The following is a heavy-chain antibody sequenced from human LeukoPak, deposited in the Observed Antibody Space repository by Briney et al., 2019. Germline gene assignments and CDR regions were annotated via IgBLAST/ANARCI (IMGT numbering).Heavy chain of an antibody. CDR2: TRYDGSNK. V-gene: IGHV3-30*02. CDR1: GFTFSSYG. D-gene: IGHD3-9*01. Sequence: GGSLRLSCAASGFTFSSYGMYWVRQAPGKGLEWVAFTRYDGSNKYYADSVKGRFTISRDNSKNTLYLQMNSLRSEDTAVYYCARRWFFDYWGQGTLVTVSS. CDR3: ARRWFFDY. J-gene: IGHJ4*02.